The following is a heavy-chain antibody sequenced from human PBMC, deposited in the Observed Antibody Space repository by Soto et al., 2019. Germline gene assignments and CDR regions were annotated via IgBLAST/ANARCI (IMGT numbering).Heavy chain of an antibody. D-gene: IGHD2-2*01. J-gene: IGHJ4*02. Sequence: GESLKISCKGSGYSFTSYWIGWVPQMPGKGLEWMGIIYPGDSNTRYGPSFQGQVTISADKSINTAYLQWSSLKASDTAMYYCARQGYCSSTACYAVDCWGQATRVTVSS. CDR1: GYSFTSYW. CDR3: ARQGYCSSTACYAVDC. V-gene: IGHV5-51*01. CDR2: IYPGDSNT.